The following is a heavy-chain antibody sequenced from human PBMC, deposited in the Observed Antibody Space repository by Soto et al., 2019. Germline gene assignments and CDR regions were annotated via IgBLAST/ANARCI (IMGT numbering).Heavy chain of an antibody. Sequence: PSETLSLTSTVSGGSISSGGYSWSWIRQPPGKGLEWIGYIYHSGSTHYNPSLKSRVTISVDRSKNQFSLKLSSVTAADTAVYYCARGSPVATDYWGQGTLVTVSS. J-gene: IGHJ4*02. CDR1: GGSISSGGYS. D-gene: IGHD2-21*02. CDR3: ARGSPVATDY. V-gene: IGHV4-30-2*01. CDR2: IYHSGST.